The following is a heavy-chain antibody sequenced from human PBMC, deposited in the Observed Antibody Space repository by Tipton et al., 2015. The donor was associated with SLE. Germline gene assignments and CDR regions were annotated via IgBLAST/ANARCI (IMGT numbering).Heavy chain of an antibody. CDR1: GGSISSYF. CDR3: ARTTYDGDSFDY. J-gene: IGHJ4*02. CDR2: IFYSGST. V-gene: IGHV4-59*12. D-gene: IGHD4-17*01. Sequence: TLSLTCTVSGGSISSYFWSWIRQPPGKGLEWIGYIFYSGSTNYNPSLKSRVTISVDTSKNQFSLKLSSVTAADTAVYYCARTTYDGDSFDYWGQGTPVTVSS.